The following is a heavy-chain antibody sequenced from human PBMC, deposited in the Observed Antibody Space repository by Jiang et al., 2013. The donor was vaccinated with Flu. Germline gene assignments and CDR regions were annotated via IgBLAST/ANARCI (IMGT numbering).Heavy chain of an antibody. Sequence: QTLSLTCAISGDGVSSNSAAWNWIRQSPSGGLEWLGRTYYRSKWYNDYAVSVKSRITVNPDTSKNQFSLQLNSVSPEDTAVYFCTREKWIVVAGSDYYYGMDVWGQGTTVTVSS. CDR3: TREKWIVVAGSDYYYGMDV. CDR1: GDGVSSNSAA. J-gene: IGHJ6*02. V-gene: IGHV6-1*01. CDR2: TYYRSKWYN. D-gene: IGHD6-19*01.